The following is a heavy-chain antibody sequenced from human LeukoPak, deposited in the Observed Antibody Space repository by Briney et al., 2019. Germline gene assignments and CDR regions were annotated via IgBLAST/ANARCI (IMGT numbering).Heavy chain of an antibody. CDR2: INHSGST. CDR3: ARSPPTAYDYVWGSYRRPHPPDY. J-gene: IGHJ4*02. V-gene: IGHV4-34*01. CDR1: GGSFSGYY. D-gene: IGHD3-16*02. Sequence: PSETLSLTCAVYGGSFSGYYWSWIRQPPGKGLEWIGEINHSGSTNYNPSLKSRVTISVDTSKNQFSLKLSSVTAADTAVYYCARSPPTAYDYVWGSYRRPHPPDYWGQGTLVTVSS.